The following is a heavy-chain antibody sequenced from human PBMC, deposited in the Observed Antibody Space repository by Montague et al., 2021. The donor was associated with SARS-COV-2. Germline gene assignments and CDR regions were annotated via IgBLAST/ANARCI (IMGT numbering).Heavy chain of an antibody. Sequence: SETRSLTCTVSGGSISTSSYYWGWIRQPPGKGLDWIGSIYYSGSTYYNPSLKSRVTISVDTSKNQFSLKLSSVTAADTAVYYCAMRGGALDAFDIWGQGTMVSVSS. D-gene: IGHD4-17*01. V-gene: IGHV4-39*01. CDR3: AMRGGALDAFDI. CDR2: IYYSGST. CDR1: GGSISTSSYY. J-gene: IGHJ3*02.